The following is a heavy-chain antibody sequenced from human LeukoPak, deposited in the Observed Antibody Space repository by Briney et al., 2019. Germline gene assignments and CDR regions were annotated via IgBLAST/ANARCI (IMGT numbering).Heavy chain of an antibody. CDR1: GFTFCIYA. V-gene: IGHV3-30*04. CDR3: ARDPSYGSGSFRWFDP. D-gene: IGHD3-10*01. Sequence: GGSLRLSCAASGFTFCIYAMLWVRQAPGKGLAWVAVTSYDGSNKYYADSVKGRFTISRDNSKNTLYLQMASLRAEDTAVYYCARDPSYGSGSFRWFDPWGQGTLVTVSS. J-gene: IGHJ5*02. CDR2: TSYDGSNK.